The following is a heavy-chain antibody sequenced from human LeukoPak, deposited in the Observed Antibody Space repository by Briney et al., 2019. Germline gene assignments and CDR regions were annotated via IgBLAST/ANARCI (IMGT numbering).Heavy chain of an antibody. CDR2: ISGSGGST. Sequence: GGSLRVSCAASGFTFSSNAMSCVRQAPGKGLEWVSAISGSGGSTYYADSVKGRFTISRDNSKNTLYLQMNSLRAEDTAVYYCAKDGCSSTSCYAAFGYYFDYRGQGTLVTVSS. CDR3: AKDGCSSTSCYAAFGYYFDY. D-gene: IGHD2-2*01. CDR1: GFTFSSNA. J-gene: IGHJ4*02. V-gene: IGHV3-23*01.